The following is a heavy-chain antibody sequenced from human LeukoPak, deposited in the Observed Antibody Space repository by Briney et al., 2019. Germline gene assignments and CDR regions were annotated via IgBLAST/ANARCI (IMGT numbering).Heavy chain of an antibody. CDR3: ARDQWLDY. CDR2: IGTSGNTI. Sequence: GGSLRLFCAASGFTFSGYIMSWVRQAPGKGLEWVSFIGTSGNTIYYADSVKGRFTVSRDNAKNSLYLQMNSLRAEDTAVYYCARDQWLDYWGQGTLVTVSS. V-gene: IGHV3-48*01. J-gene: IGHJ4*02. D-gene: IGHD6-19*01. CDR1: GFTFSGYI.